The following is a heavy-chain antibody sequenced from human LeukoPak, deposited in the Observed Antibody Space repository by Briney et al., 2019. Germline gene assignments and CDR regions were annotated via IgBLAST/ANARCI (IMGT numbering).Heavy chain of an antibody. J-gene: IGHJ5*02. V-gene: IGHV5-51*01. Sequence: GESLKISFKGSGYSFTSYWIGWVRPMPGKGLGWMGIIYPGDSDTRYSPSFQGQVTISADKSISTAYLQWSSLKASDTAMYYCARLDYDFWSADRGNWFDPWGQGTLVTVSS. D-gene: IGHD3-3*01. CDR1: GYSFTSYW. CDR2: IYPGDSDT. CDR3: ARLDYDFWSADRGNWFDP.